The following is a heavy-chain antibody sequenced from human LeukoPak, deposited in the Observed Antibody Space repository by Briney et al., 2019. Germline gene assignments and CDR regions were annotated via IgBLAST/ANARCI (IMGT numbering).Heavy chain of an antibody. CDR1: GLTYSNFA. D-gene: IGHD1-1*01. Sequence: RGSLRHFCAASGLTYSNFAMPWVGQTPGKGLEWVSALSASGGGTYYAPSVKDRFIISRDNSKNTVSLQMNRLRAEETALYYCATVLHLFLSTWAAFDIWGQGTMVTVSS. J-gene: IGHJ3*02. CDR2: LSASGGGT. CDR3: ATVLHLFLSTWAAFDI. V-gene: IGHV3-23*01.